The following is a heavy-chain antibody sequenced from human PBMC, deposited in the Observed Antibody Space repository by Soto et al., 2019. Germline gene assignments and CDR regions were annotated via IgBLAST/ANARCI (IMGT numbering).Heavy chain of an antibody. CDR2: IYYSGST. CDR3: ARRGGFGSSWSMDV. D-gene: IGHD6-13*01. Sequence: SETLSLTCTVSGGSISSYYWSWIRQPPGKGLEWIGYIYYSGSTNYNPSLKSRVTISVDTSKNQFSLKLNSVTAADTAVYYCARRGGFGSSWSMDVWGKGTTVTVSS. CDR1: GGSISSYY. V-gene: IGHV4-59*08. J-gene: IGHJ6*03.